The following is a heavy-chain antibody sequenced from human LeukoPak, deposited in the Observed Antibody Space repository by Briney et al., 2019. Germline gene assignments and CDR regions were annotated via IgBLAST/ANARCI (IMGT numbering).Heavy chain of an antibody. CDR1: GGSISGSSYY. J-gene: IGHJ4*02. CDR2: IYYSGST. V-gene: IGHV4-61*01. Sequence: PSETLSLTCTVSGGSISGSSYYWSWIRQPPGKGLEWIGQIYYSGSTNYNPSLKSRVTISLDTSRNQFSLKLNSVTAADTAVYYCARAMGGAGTVTDYWGQGTLVTVSS. CDR3: ARAMGGAGTVTDY. D-gene: IGHD6-13*01.